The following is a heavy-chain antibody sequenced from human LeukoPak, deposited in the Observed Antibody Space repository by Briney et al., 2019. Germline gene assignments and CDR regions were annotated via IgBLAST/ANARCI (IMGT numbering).Heavy chain of an antibody. CDR1: GGSISSYY. CDR3: ARQNGGNIAGRFDY. Sequence: SETLSLTCTVSGGSISSYYWSWIRQPPGKGLEWIGYIYYSGSTNYNPSLKSRVTISVDTSKNQFSLKLSSVTAADTAVYYCARQNGGNIAGRFDYWGQGTLVTVSS. D-gene: IGHD4-23*01. J-gene: IGHJ4*02. V-gene: IGHV4-59*01. CDR2: IYYSGST.